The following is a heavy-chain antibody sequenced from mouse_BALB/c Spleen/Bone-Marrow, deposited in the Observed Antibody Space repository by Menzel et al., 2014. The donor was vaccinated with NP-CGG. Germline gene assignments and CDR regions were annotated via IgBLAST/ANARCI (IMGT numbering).Heavy chain of an antibody. Sequence: EVMLVESGPGLVKPSQSLSLTCTVTGYSIXSDYSWNWIRQFPGNKLEWMGYISYSGITNYNPSLKSRISITRDTSKNQFFLQLDSVTTEDTATYYCARGRAAWFAYWGQGTLVTVSA. J-gene: IGHJ3*01. D-gene: IGHD3-3*01. CDR1: GYSIXSDYS. V-gene: IGHV3-2*02. CDR3: ARGRAAWFAY. CDR2: ISYSGIT.